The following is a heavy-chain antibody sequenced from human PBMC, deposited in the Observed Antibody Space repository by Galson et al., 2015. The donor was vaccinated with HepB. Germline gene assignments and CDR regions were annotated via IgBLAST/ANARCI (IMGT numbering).Heavy chain of an antibody. D-gene: IGHD1-7*01. J-gene: IGHJ4*02. CDR1: GYTFTSYG. V-gene: IGHV1-18*04. CDR3: ARDRPIPPFEAGGYNWNYPDSDY. CDR2: ISAYNGNT. Sequence: SVKVSCKASGYTFTSYGISWVRQAPGQGLEWMGWISAYNGNTNYAQKLQGRVTMTTDTSTSTAYMELRSLRSDDTAVYYCARDRPIPPFEAGGYNWNYPDSDYWGQGTLVTVSS.